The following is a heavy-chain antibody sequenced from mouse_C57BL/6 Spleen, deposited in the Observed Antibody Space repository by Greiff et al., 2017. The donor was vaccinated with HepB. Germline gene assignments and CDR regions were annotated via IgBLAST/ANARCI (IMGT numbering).Heavy chain of an antibody. CDR3: ARGLGLDWDYFDY. CDR2: INPSSGYT. CDR1: GYTFTSYT. Sequence: VQVVESEADLARPGASVKMSCKASGYTFTSYTMHWVKQRPGQGLEWIGYINPSSGYTKYNQKFKDKATLTADKSSSTAYMQLSSLTSEDSAVYYCARGLGLDWDYFDYWGQGTTLTVSS. J-gene: IGHJ2*01. D-gene: IGHD4-1*01. V-gene: IGHV1-4*01.